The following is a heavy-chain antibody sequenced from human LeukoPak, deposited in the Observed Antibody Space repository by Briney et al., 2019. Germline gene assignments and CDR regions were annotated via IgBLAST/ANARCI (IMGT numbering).Heavy chain of an antibody. CDR2: IYYSGST. Sequence: PSETLSLTCTVSGGSISRSRDYWGWIRQPPGKGLEWIGSIYYSGSTYYNPSLKSRVTISVDTSKNQFSLKLSSVTAADTAVYYCASTPARRPKLTGLVYWGQGTLVTVSS. V-gene: IGHV4-39*07. CDR3: ASTPARRPKLTGLVY. D-gene: IGHD3-9*01. CDR1: GGSISRSRDY. J-gene: IGHJ4*02.